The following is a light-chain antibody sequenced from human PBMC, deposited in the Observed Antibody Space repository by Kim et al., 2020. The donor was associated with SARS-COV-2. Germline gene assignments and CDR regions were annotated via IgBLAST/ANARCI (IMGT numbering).Light chain of an antibody. CDR3: QSYDSSLSGSEV. V-gene: IGLV1-40*01. CDR1: SSNIGAGYD. CDR2: GNS. Sequence: VTIACTGSSSNIGAGYDVHWYQQLPGTAPKRLIYGNSNRPSGVPDRFSGSKSGTSASLAITGLQAEDEADYYCQSYDSSLSGSEVFGGGTQLTVL. J-gene: IGLJ2*01.